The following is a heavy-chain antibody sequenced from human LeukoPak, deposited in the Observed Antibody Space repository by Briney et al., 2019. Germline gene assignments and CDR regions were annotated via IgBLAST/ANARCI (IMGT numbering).Heavy chain of an antibody. J-gene: IGHJ4*02. Sequence: PSETQSLTCTVSGGAISSYYWSWIRQPPGKGLEWIANIYPSGSTNYSPSLRSRVTISVDTSKNQFSLKLTSVTAADTAVYYCARGVWSSGWSAYYFDYWGQGTLLTVSS. CDR1: GGAISSYY. CDR2: IYPSGST. D-gene: IGHD6-19*01. CDR3: ARGVWSSGWSAYYFDY. V-gene: IGHV4-59*01.